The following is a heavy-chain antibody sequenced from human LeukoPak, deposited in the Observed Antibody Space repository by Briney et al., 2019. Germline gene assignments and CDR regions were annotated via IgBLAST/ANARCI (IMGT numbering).Heavy chain of an antibody. Sequence: GGSLRLSCAASGFSFSNYAMSWVRQAPGKGLEWVSGLLSSGASTYYADSVKGRFTISRDNSKNTLFLQMDSLRDDDTAVYYCAKAHDSSGYILRDSDYWGQGTLVTVAS. J-gene: IGHJ4*02. V-gene: IGHV3-23*01. CDR1: GFSFSNYA. CDR2: LLSSGAST. CDR3: AKAHDSSGYILRDSDY. D-gene: IGHD3-22*01.